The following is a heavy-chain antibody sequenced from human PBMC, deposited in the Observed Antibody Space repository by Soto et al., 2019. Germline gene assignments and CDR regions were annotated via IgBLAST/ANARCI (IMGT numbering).Heavy chain of an antibody. Sequence: EVHLVESGGGLVQTGGSLRLSCVIYESTVRRDWMNWVRQAPGKGLEWVAHINQDGSQKYYVDSVKGRFTISRDNANNLLSLQMNSLGAGDTAMYYCSGGVGDAFWGQGTLVTVSS. J-gene: IGHJ4*02. D-gene: IGHD1-26*01. CDR1: ESTVRRDW. CDR3: SGGVGDAF. CDR2: INQDGSQK. V-gene: IGHV3-7*04.